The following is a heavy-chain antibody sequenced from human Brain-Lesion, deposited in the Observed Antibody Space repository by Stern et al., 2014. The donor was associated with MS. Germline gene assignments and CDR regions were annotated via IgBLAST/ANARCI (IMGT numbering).Heavy chain of an antibody. V-gene: IGHV4-4*02. CDR2: SDHSGST. Sequence: QVQLVESGPGLVKPSGTLSLTCAVSGGSISSSNWWSWVRQSPGKGLEWIGESDHSGSTIYNPSLKSRVTASVDKSKNRFSLNLRSVTAADTAVYFCARFPASRPHVFDSWGQGTLVTVSS. CDR3: ARFPASRPHVFDS. D-gene: IGHD6-13*01. J-gene: IGHJ4*02. CDR1: GGSISSSNW.